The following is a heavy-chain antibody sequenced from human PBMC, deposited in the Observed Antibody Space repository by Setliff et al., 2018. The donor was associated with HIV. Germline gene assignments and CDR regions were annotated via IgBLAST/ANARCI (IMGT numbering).Heavy chain of an antibody. V-gene: IGHV4-34*01. CDR3: AAWGPLGY. CDR2: INHSGST. J-gene: IGHJ4*02. D-gene: IGHD3-16*01. CDR1: NGSFSGYY. Sequence: LSLTCAVYNGSFSGYYWTWIRQPPGKGLEWIGEINHSGSTNYSPSLKSRVTISVDASRNQFPLRLSSVTAADTAVYYCAAWGPLGYWGQGTLVT.